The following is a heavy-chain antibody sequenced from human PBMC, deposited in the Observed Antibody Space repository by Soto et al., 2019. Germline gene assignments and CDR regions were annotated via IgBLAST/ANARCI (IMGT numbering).Heavy chain of an antibody. CDR2: INPNSGGT. D-gene: IGHD2-15*01. J-gene: IGHJ4*02. CDR1: GYTFTGYY. Sequence: ASVKVSCKASGYTFTGYYMHWVRQAPGQGLEWMGWINPNSGGTNYAQKFQGWVTMTRATSTSTAYMELSRLRSDDTAVYYCARGGYCSGGSCYSFFDYWGQGTLVTVSS. V-gene: IGHV1-2*04. CDR3: ARGGYCSGGSCYSFFDY.